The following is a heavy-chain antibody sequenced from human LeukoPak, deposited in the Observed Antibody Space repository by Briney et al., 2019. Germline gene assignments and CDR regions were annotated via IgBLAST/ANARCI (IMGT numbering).Heavy chain of an antibody. V-gene: IGHV4-34*01. D-gene: IGHD6-19*01. CDR3: ARSGIAVAVVSVGFDY. CDR1: GGSFSGYY. CDR2: INHSGST. Sequence: SETLSLTCAVYGGSFSGYYWSWIRQPPGKGLEWIGEINHSGSTNYNPSLKSRVTISVDTPKNQFSLKLSSVTAADTAVYYCARSGIAVAVVSVGFDYWGQGTLVTVSS. J-gene: IGHJ4*02.